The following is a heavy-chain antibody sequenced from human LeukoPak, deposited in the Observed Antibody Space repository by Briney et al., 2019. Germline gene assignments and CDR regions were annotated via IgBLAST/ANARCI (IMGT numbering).Heavy chain of an antibody. CDR1: GVSISSSNSY. J-gene: IGHJ4*02. V-gene: IGHV4-39*07. CDR3: VRGVGITTVGVNFEY. Sequence: SETLSLTCTVSGVSISSSNSYWGWIRQPPGKGLEWIGSIYYSGSTYYNPSLKSRITISVDTSKNQVSLKLSSVTAADTAVYYCVRGVGITTVGVNFEYWGQGTLVTVSS. D-gene: IGHD1-26*01. CDR2: IYYSGST.